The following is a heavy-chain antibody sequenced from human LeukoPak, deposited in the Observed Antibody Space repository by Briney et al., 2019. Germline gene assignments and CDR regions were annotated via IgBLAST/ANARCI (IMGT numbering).Heavy chain of an antibody. CDR1: GVSISTYY. Sequence: SETLSLTCSVSGVSISTYYWTWIRQPAGKGLEWIGRMYIGGTRNYNPSLKSRVTMSIDTSKNQFSLKLSPVTAADTAVYYCARDLPRENSYAYGFWFDPWGQGTLVTVSS. J-gene: IGHJ5*02. CDR3: ARDLPRENSYAYGFWFDP. D-gene: IGHD3-16*01. V-gene: IGHV4-4*07. CDR2: MYIGGTR.